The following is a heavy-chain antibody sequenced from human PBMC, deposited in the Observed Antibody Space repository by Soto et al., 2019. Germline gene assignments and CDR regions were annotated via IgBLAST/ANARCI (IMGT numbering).Heavy chain of an antibody. CDR3: AKDPYSPPPLFDP. CDR2: ISGSGGST. D-gene: IGHD6-13*01. J-gene: IGHJ5*02. CDR1: GFTFSSYA. V-gene: IGHV3-23*01. Sequence: EVQLLESGGGLVQPGGSLRLSCAASGFTFSSYAMSWVRQAPGKGLEWVSAISGSGGSTYYADSVKGRLTISRDNSKNTLYRKMTSLSAEHTAVYYCAKDPYSPPPLFDPWGQGTLVTVSS.